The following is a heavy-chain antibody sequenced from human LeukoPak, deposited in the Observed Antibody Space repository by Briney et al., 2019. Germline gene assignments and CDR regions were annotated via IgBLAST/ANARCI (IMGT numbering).Heavy chain of an antibody. V-gene: IGHV3-23*01. CDR1: GFTFSTYA. J-gene: IGHJ4*02. Sequence: GGSLRLSCAASGFTFSTYAVNWVRQAPGKGLEWVSTISGSGDSTYYADSVKGRFTISRDNSKDTLYLQMSSVRVDDTAVYYCARDLDSSGYYRHHRLSDYWGQGTLVTVSS. CDR2: ISGSGDST. CDR3: ARDLDSSGYYRHHRLSDY. D-gene: IGHD3-22*01.